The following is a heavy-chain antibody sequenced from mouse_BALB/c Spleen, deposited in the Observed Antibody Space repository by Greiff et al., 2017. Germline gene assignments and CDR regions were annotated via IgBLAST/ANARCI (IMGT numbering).Heavy chain of an antibody. CDR2: IYPGNSDT. CDR1: GYTFTSYW. Sequence: VQLQQSGTVLARPGASVKMSCKASGYTFTSYWMHWVKQRPGQGLEWIGAIYPGNSDTSYNQKFKGKAKLTAVTSTSTAYMELSSLTNEDSAVYYCTGYGNYPYAMDYWGQGTSVTVSS. V-gene: IGHV1-5*01. J-gene: IGHJ4*01. D-gene: IGHD2-10*02. CDR3: TGYGNYPYAMDY.